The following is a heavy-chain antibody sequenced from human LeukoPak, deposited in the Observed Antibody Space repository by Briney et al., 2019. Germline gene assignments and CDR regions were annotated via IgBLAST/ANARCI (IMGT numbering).Heavy chain of an antibody. Sequence: SETLSLTCAVYGGSFSGYYWSWIRQPPGKGLEWIGEINHSGSTNYNPSLKSRVTISVDTSKNQFSLKLSSVTAADTAVYYCARGPVGATMEYNWFDPWGQGTLVTVSS. CDR1: GGSFSGYY. CDR2: INHSGST. J-gene: IGHJ5*02. CDR3: ARGPVGATMEYNWFDP. D-gene: IGHD1-26*01. V-gene: IGHV4-34*01.